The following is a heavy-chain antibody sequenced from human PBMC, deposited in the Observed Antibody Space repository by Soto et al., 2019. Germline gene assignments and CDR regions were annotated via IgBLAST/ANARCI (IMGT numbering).Heavy chain of an antibody. CDR2: NNHAGST. Sequence: SETLSLTCAVYNGTFSVYYWTWIRQPPGKGLEWIGENNHAGSTNYKPPLKSRVTISLGTSRNQFPLKLSSVTAADTAVYYCARDATRRGACDIWGQGTMVTVSS. V-gene: IGHV4-34*01. D-gene: IGHD2-15*01. CDR3: ARDATRRGACDI. J-gene: IGHJ3*02. CDR1: NGTFSVYY.